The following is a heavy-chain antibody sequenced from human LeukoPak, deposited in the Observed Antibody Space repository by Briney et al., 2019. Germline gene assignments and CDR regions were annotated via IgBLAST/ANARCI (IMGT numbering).Heavy chain of an antibody. Sequence: GGSLRLSCAASGFSFGANSMHWARQVPGKGLEWVSLINGDGYAYYAASVNGRFTVSRDNSKNSLYLQMSSLRPEDTALYYCAKDIGGGLLEYWGQGTLVTLSS. CDR1: GFSFGANS. CDR2: INGDGYA. CDR3: AKDIGGGLLEY. V-gene: IGHV3-43*02. D-gene: IGHD2-15*01. J-gene: IGHJ4*02.